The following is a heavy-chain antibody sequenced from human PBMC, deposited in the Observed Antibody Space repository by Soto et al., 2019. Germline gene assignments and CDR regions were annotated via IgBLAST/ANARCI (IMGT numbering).Heavy chain of an antibody. J-gene: IGHJ4*02. Sequence: QVQLVQSGAEVKKPGSSVKVSCKASGGTFSSYTISWVRQAPGQGLEWMGRIIPILGIANYAQKFQGRVTITADKSTSTAYMELSSLRSEDTAVYYCNLVGASPDFDYWGQGTLVTVSS. D-gene: IGHD1-26*01. V-gene: IGHV1-69*02. CDR2: IIPILGIA. CDR1: GGTFSSYT. CDR3: NLVGASPDFDY.